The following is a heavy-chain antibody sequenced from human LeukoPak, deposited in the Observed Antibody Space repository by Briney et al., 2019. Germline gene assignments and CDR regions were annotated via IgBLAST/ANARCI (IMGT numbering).Heavy chain of an antibody. CDR2: ISSSSSTI. CDR1: GFTFSSYS. CDR3: ARDHAGSGDYFDY. V-gene: IGHV3-48*04. Sequence: GGSLRLSCAASGFTFSSYSMNWVRQAPGKGLEWVSYISSSSSTIYYADSVKGRFTISRDNAKNSLYLQMNRLRAEDTAVYYCARDHAGSGDYFDYWGQGTLVTVSS. D-gene: IGHD3-10*01. J-gene: IGHJ4*02.